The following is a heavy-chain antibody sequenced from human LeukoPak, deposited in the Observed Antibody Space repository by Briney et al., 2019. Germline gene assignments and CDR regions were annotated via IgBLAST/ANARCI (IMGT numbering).Heavy chain of an antibody. CDR3: ATDGRPEGPFDY. D-gene: IGHD1-14*01. CDR2: ISSSRAYT. J-gene: IGHJ4*02. CDR1: GFTFISYK. Sequence: GGSLRLSCAASGFTFISYKMSWVRQAPGKGLEWVSSISSSRAYTYYADSVRGRFTISRDNAQNSLYLQMNSLRAEDTAVYYCATDGRPEGPFDYWGQGTLVTVSS. V-gene: IGHV3-21*06.